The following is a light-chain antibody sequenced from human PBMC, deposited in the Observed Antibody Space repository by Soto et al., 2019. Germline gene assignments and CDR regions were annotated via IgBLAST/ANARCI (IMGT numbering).Light chain of an antibody. Sequence: IVLTQSPGTQSVSPGERVILSCRDSQTLRNKLAWYQQKPGQAPRLLIYGGFTRATGIPARFSGSGSGTEFTLTINSLQSEDFAIYYCQQHNAWPLTFGPGTKLDLK. CDR2: GGF. J-gene: IGKJ3*01. CDR3: QQHNAWPLT. CDR1: QTLRNK. V-gene: IGKV3-15*01.